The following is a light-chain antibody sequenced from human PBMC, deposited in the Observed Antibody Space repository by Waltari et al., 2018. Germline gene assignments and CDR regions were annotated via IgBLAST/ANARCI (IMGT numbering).Light chain of an antibody. V-gene: IGKV1-9*01. CDR3: QQLNSYPAT. CDR2: AAS. J-gene: IGKJ2*01. CDR1: KGISSY. Sequence: DIQLTQSPSFLSASVGDRVTITCRASKGISSYLAWYQQKPGKAPKLLIYAASTLQSGVPSRFSGSGSGTEFTLTISSLQPEDFATYYCQQLNSYPATFGQGTKLEIK.